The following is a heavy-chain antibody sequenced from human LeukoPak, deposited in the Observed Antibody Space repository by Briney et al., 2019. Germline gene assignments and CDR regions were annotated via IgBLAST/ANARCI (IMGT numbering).Heavy chain of an antibody. CDR1: GYTFTSYD. D-gene: IGHD2-8*01. J-gene: IGHJ4*02. CDR2: MNPNSGNT. Sequence: ASVKVSCKASGYTFTSYDINWVRQATGQGLEWMGWMNPNSGNTGYAQKFQDRVTITRNTSISTAYMELSSLRSEDTAVYYCAREGYCTNGVCYGDYWGQGALVTVSS. CDR3: AREGYCTNGVCYGDY. V-gene: IGHV1-8*03.